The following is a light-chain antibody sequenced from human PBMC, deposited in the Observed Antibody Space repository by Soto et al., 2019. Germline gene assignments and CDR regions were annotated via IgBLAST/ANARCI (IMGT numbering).Light chain of an antibody. Sequence: QTVVTQEPSLTVSPGGTVTLTCASSTGAVTSGYYPNWFQQKPGQAPRALIYSTSNKHFWTPARFSGSLLGGKAALTLSGMQPEDEAEYYCLLYYGGAWVFGGGTKLTVL. CDR1: TGAVTSGYY. CDR3: LLYYGGAWV. CDR2: STS. V-gene: IGLV7-43*01. J-gene: IGLJ3*02.